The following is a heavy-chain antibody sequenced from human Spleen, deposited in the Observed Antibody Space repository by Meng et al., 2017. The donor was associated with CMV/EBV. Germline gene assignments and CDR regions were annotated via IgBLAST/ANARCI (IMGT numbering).Heavy chain of an antibody. V-gene: IGHV3-21*01. J-gene: IGHJ4*02. D-gene: IGHD6-19*01. CDR3: ARDLSGSLDY. CDR2: ISGSSSYI. CDR1: RFILSDYT. Sequence: LSCAASRFILSDYTMYWVRQAPGKGLEWVSSISGSSSYIFYADSVKGRFTISRDNAKNSLYLQMNSLRAEDTAVYYCARDLSGSLDYWGQGTLVTVSS.